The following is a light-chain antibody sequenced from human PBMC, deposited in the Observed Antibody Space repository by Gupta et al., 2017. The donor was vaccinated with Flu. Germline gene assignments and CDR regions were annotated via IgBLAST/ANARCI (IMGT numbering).Light chain of an antibody. CDR3: YSTDSSANWV. V-gene: IGLV3-10*01. CDR2: EDS. Sequence: SYELTQPPSVSVSPGETARLTCSGDALPQKYAYWYQQKSGQAPVLVIYEDSKRPSGIPERFSGSSSGTMATLTISGAQVEDEADYYCYSTDSSANWVFGGGTKLTVL. J-gene: IGLJ3*02. CDR1: ALPQKY.